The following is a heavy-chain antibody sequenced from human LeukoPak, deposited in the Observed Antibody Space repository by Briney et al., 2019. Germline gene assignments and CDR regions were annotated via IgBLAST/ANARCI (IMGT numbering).Heavy chain of an antibody. J-gene: IGHJ6*03. V-gene: IGHV4-59*12. CDR2: IYYSGYT. CDR3: ARGGPPGYYYDYYMDV. CDR1: GGSISSYY. Sequence: SETLSLTCTVSGGSISSYYWSWIRQPPGKGLEWIGYIYYSGYTNYNPSLKSRVTISVDTSKNQFSLKMRSVTAADTAVYFCARGGPPGYYYDYYMDVWGKGTTVTISS.